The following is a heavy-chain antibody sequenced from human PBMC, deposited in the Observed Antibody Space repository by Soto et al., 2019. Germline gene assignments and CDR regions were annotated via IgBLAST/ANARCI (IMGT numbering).Heavy chain of an antibody. D-gene: IGHD6-19*01. J-gene: IGHJ4*02. CDR1: GGTFSSYA. Sequence: ASVKVSCKASGGTFSSYAISWVRQAPGQGLEWMGGIIPIFGTANYAQKFQGRVTITADESTSTAYMELSSLRSEDTAVYYCARTVAGRPYFDYWGQGTLVTVSS. V-gene: IGHV1-69*13. CDR2: IIPIFGTA. CDR3: ARTVAGRPYFDY.